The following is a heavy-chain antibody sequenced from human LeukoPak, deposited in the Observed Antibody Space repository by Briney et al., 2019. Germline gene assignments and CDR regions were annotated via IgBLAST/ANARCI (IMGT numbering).Heavy chain of an antibody. J-gene: IGHJ5*01. CDR3: AKDRGSYSTTADS. CDR2: IWYDGTNK. D-gene: IGHD1-26*01. V-gene: IGHV3-33*06. Sequence: GRSLRLSCAASGFTFSDYGIHWVRQAPGKGLEWVAVIWYDGTNKYYGDSVKGRFTISRGNSKNTLYLQMNSLRAEDTAVYYCAKDRGSYSTTADSWGQGTLVTVSS. CDR1: GFTFSDYG.